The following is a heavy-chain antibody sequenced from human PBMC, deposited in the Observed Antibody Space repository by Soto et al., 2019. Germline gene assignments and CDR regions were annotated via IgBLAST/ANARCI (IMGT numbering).Heavy chain of an antibody. D-gene: IGHD3-10*01. CDR1: GFILSSYA. CDR3: ARGDRGGSGSPASYYYSGLDV. Sequence: DVQLLESGGDLVQPGGSLRLSCTASGFILSSYAMSWVRQAPGKGLEWVSRVRAGGDMKYNSDSVKGRFTISRDNSNNALFLLMNSLRIEATALYYCARGDRGGSGSPASYYYSGLDVWGQGTTVTVS. V-gene: IGHV3-23*01. CDR2: VRAGGDMK. J-gene: IGHJ6*02.